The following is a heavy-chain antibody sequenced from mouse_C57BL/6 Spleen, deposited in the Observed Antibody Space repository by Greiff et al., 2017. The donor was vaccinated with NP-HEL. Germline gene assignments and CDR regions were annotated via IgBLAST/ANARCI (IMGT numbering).Heavy chain of an antibody. CDR1: GYTFTSYW. V-gene: IGHV1-64*01. Sequence: QVQLQQPGAELVKPGASVKLSCKASGYTFTSYWMHWVNQRPGQGLEWIGMIHPNSGSTNYNEKFKSKATLTVDKSSSTAYMQFSSLTSEDAAVYYCGRRDYDRIAYWGQGTLVTVSA. J-gene: IGHJ3*01. CDR3: GRRDYDRIAY. CDR2: IHPNSGST. D-gene: IGHD2-4*01.